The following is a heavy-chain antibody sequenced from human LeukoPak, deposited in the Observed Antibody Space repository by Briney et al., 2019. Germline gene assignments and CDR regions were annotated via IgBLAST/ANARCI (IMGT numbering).Heavy chain of an antibody. CDR2: ISGSGGST. J-gene: IGHJ6*03. CDR1: GFTFDDYA. D-gene: IGHD6-19*01. Sequence: PGGSLRLSCAASGFTFDDYAMHWVRQAPGKGLEWVSAISGSGGSTYYADSVKGRFTISRDNSKNTLYLQMNSLRAEDTAVYYCAKDLAVAAFPKYYYYMDVWGKGTTVTVSS. CDR3: AKDLAVAAFPKYYYYMDV. V-gene: IGHV3-23*01.